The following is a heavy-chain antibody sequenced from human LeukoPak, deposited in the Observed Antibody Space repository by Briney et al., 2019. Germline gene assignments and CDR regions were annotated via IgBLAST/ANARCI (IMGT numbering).Heavy chain of an antibody. CDR2: IYPDDSDT. D-gene: IGHD6-13*01. V-gene: IGHV5-51*01. J-gene: IGHJ4*02. Sequence: GESLKISCKGSGYSFTNYWIAWVRQMPGKGLEWMGIIYPDDSDTRYSPSFQAQVTISADKSISTAYLQWSSLKASDTAIYYCARPAAGTGFDYWGQGTLVTVSS. CDR3: ARPAAGTGFDY. CDR1: GYSFTNYW.